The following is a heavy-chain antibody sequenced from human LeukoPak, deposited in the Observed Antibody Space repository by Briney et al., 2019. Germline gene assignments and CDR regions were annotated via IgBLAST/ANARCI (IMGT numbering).Heavy chain of an antibody. CDR1: GYTFTSYY. J-gene: IGHJ4*02. D-gene: IGHD6-13*01. Sequence: ASVKVSCKASGYTFTSYYMHWVRQAPGQGLEWMGWINPNSGGTNYAQKLQGRVTMTTDTSTSTAYMELRSLRSDDTAVYYCARTTGIAAAGTYYFDYWGQGTLVTVSS. CDR3: ARTTGIAAAGTYYFDY. CDR2: INPNSGGT. V-gene: IGHV1-2*02.